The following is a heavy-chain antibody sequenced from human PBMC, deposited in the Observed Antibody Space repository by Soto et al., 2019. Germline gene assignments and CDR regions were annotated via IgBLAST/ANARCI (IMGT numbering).Heavy chain of an antibody. Sequence: EVLLVEYGGGLVQPGRSLRLSCAVSGFNFGNYAMHWVRQAPGKGLEWVAAINWNSDKVAYAGSVLGRFTIFRDSAKNSLHLQMNDLTTEDTAFYYCAKDKGGTPYYIDSWGQGILVTVSS. CDR3: AKDKGGTPYYIDS. D-gene: IGHD6-25*01. CDR1: GFNFGNYA. V-gene: IGHV3-9*01. CDR2: INWNSDKV. J-gene: IGHJ4*02.